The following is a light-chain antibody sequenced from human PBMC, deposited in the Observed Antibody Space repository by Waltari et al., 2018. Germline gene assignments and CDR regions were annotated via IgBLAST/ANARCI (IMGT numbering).Light chain of an antibody. CDR1: SSNIGAGYD. J-gene: IGLJ2*01. Sequence: QSVLTQPPSVSGAPGQRVTISCTGSSSNIGAGYDVHWYQQLPGTAPKLLIYGNSNRPSGVPDRFSGSKSGTSASLAITGLQAEDEADYYGQSDDSSLSGWGVFGGGTKLTVL. CDR2: GNS. CDR3: QSDDSSLSGWGV. V-gene: IGLV1-40*01.